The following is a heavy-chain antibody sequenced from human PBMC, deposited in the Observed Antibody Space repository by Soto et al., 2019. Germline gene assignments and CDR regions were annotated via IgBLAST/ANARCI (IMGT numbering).Heavy chain of an antibody. Sequence: QLQLQESGPGLVKPSETLSLTCTVSGGSISSSSYYWGWIRQPPGKGLEWIGSIYYSGSTYYNPSLKSRVTLSVDTSKNPFSLKVRFVTAGDKGVYLCAGHEGLDFWSGYNNWFDPWGQGTLVTGSS. CDR1: GGSISSSSYY. D-gene: IGHD3-3*01. CDR2: IYYSGST. CDR3: AGHEGLDFWSGYNNWFDP. V-gene: IGHV4-39*01. J-gene: IGHJ5*02.